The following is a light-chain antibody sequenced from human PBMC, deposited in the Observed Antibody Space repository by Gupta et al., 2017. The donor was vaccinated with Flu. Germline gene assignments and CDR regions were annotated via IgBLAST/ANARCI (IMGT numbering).Light chain of an antibody. Sequence: DIQVTQSPSFLSASIGDRVSITCRTSQNIRFSLNWYQQKPGKAPKLLIYGGSTLQSGVPLRFSGSGSGTDFTLTITRLQPEDFATYYCQQRHSIPSLFGQGTKVDVK. J-gene: IGKJ1*01. CDR2: GGS. CDR1: QNIRFS. V-gene: IGKV1-39*01. CDR3: QQRHSIPSL.